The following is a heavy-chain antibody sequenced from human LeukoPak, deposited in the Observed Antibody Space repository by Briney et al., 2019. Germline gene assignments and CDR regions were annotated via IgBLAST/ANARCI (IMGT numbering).Heavy chain of an antibody. CDR3: ARGGQLVPSLDY. D-gene: IGHD6-6*01. V-gene: IGHV1-69*13. J-gene: IGHJ4*02. CDR1: GGTFSSYA. CDR2: IIPIFGTA. Sequence: ASVKVSCKASGGTFSSYAISWVRQAPGQGLEWMGGIIPIFGTANYAQKFQGRVMITADESTSTAYMELSSLRSEDTAVYYCARGGQLVPSLDYWGQGTLVTVSS.